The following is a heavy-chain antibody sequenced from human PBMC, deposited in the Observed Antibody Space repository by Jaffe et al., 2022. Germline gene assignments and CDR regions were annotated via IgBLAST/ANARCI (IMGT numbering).Heavy chain of an antibody. CDR3: TRAAPRIESEY. J-gene: IGHJ4*02. CDR1: GFTVSDHY. V-gene: IGHV3-72*01. Sequence: EVQLVESGGGLVQPGGSLRLSCAASGFTVSDHYMDWVRQAPGKGPEWVGRSRNRAKSYSTDYAASVKGRFTIFRDESKNSVFLQMNSLKTEDTAVYYCTRAAPRIESEYWGQGTQVTVSP. CDR2: SRNRAKSYST.